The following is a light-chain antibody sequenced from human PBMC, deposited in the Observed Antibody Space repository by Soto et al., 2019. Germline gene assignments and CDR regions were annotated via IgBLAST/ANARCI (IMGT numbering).Light chain of an antibody. J-gene: IGLJ2*01. CDR2: EVS. CDR3: ASYASSRPVV. V-gene: IGLV2-14*01. CDR1: SSDVGAYNS. Sequence: QSALTQPASVSGSPGQSITISCSGTSSDVGAYNSVSWYQQHPGKAPKLMIYEVSHRPSGVSDRFSGSKSGNTASLTISGLQAEDEADYYCASYASSRPVVFGGGTKLTVL.